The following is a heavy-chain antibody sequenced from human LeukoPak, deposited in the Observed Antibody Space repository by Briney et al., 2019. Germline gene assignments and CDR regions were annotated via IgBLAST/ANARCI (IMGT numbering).Heavy chain of an antibody. CDR2: MNPNSGDT. J-gene: IGHJ4*02. Sequence: ASVKVSCKASGYTFTSCDINWVRQATGQGLEWMGWMNPNSGDTGYAQKFQGRVTMTRNTSISTAYMELSRLRSEDTAVYYCARGFEDSSGYYYFDYWGQGTLVTVSS. V-gene: IGHV1-8*01. CDR3: ARGFEDSSGYYYFDY. CDR1: GYTFTSCD. D-gene: IGHD3-22*01.